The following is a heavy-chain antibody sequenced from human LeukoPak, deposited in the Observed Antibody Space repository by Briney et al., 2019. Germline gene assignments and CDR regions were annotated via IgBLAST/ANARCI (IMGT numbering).Heavy chain of an antibody. J-gene: IGHJ4*02. V-gene: IGHV3-21*01. CDR2: ISSSSSYI. Sequence: TGGSLRLSCAASGFTFSSYSMNWVRQAPGKGLEWVSSISSSSSYIYYADSVKGRFTISRDNAKNSLYLQMNSLRAEDTAVYYCARAFSGSALDDYWGQGTLVTVSS. CDR1: GFTFSSYS. D-gene: IGHD3-10*01. CDR3: ARAFSGSALDDY.